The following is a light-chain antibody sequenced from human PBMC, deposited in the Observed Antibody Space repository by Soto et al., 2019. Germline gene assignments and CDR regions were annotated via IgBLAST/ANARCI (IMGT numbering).Light chain of an antibody. CDR1: QSVSSRY. CDR2: DAS. Sequence: EIVLTQSPVTLSLSPGEGATLSCRASQSVSSRYFAWYQQKPGQAPRLLIYDASNRATGIPARFSGSGSGTDFTLTISSLEPEDFAVYYCQQRSNWPGTFGQGTKVDIK. CDR3: QQRSNWPGT. V-gene: IGKV3-11*01. J-gene: IGKJ1*01.